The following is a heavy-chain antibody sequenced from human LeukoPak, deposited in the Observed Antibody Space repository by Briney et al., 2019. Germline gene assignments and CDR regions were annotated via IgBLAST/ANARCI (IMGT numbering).Heavy chain of an antibody. CDR1: GFTFDDYA. D-gene: IGHD2-15*01. V-gene: IGHV3-9*01. Sequence: GRSLRLSCAASGFTFDDYAMHWVRQAPGKGLEWVSGISWNSGSIGYADSVKGRFTISRDNTKNSLYLQMNSLRAEDTAVYYCARGADIVVVVAEIYFDYWGQGTLVTVSS. J-gene: IGHJ4*02. CDR3: ARGADIVVVVAEIYFDY. CDR2: ISWNSGSI.